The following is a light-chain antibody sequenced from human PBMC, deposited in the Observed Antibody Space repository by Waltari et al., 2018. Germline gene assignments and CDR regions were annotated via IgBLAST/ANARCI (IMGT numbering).Light chain of an antibody. CDR1: QDISRK. V-gene: IGKV3-15*01. Sequence: IVMTQSPATLSMSPGERATLSGRASQDISRKLAWYQHRPGQAPRVIIYGASTRATDIPARFSGSGAGTEFTLTISSLQSEDFAVYYCQQYDNWPSFSFGGGTKVDIK. CDR2: GAS. CDR3: QQYDNWPSFS. J-gene: IGKJ4*01.